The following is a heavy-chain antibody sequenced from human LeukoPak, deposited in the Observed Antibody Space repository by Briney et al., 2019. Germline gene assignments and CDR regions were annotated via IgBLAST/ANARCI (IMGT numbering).Heavy chain of an antibody. D-gene: IGHD2-21*01. J-gene: IGHJ5*02. CDR3: ARYSNAVAGTRWFDH. Sequence: PSETLSLTCSVSGGSLSSYYWSWIRQPPGKELEWIGHIYYSGSTNYNPSLKSRVTISLDTSKNQFSLKLSSVSPADTVVYNCARYSNAVAGTRWFDHWGRGTLVTVSS. CDR2: IYYSGST. CDR1: GGSLSSYY. V-gene: IGHV4-59*01.